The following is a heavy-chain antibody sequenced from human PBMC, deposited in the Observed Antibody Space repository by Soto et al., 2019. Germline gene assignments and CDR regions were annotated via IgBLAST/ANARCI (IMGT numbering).Heavy chain of an antibody. CDR3: ARLASGWQYYYFDF. D-gene: IGHD6-19*01. Sequence: QVQLQQWGAGLLKPSETLSLTCAVYGGSFSPYFWSWIRQPPGKGLEWIGEINHSGSTNYNPSLTRRANLSVDPSKNQVSLKLTSVTAADTAVYYCARLASGWQYYYFDFWGRGTPVTVSS. J-gene: IGHJ2*01. CDR1: GGSFSPYF. CDR2: INHSGST. V-gene: IGHV4-34*01.